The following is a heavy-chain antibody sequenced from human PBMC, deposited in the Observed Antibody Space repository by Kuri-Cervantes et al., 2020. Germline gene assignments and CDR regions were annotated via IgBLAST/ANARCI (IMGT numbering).Heavy chain of an antibody. V-gene: IGHV3-30*03. Sequence: GESLKISCAASGFTFSSYGMHWVRQAPGKGLEWVAVISYDGSNKYYAGSVKGRFTISRDNSKNTLYLQMNSLRAEDTAVYYCARDRGYYGSGNYFDYWGQGTLVTVSS. CDR2: ISYDGSNK. D-gene: IGHD3-10*01. J-gene: IGHJ4*02. CDR3: ARDRGYYGSGNYFDY. CDR1: GFTFSSYG.